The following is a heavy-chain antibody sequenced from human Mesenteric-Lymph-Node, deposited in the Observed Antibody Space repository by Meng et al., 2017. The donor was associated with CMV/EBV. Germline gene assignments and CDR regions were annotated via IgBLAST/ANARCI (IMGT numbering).Heavy chain of an antibody. CDR1: RLNFDIYA. V-gene: IGHV3-23*01. CDR2: VYGTNGHT. D-gene: IGHD3-10*01. Sequence: GESLKISCAVSRLNFDIYAWSWVRQAPGKGLEWVSTVYGTNGHTSYADSAQGRFAISRDNSKSTLYLQMNSLRDEDMAVYYCGIPDRSGSYYSSDAFHFWGQGTVVTVSS. CDR3: GIPDRSGSYYSSDAFHF. J-gene: IGHJ3*01.